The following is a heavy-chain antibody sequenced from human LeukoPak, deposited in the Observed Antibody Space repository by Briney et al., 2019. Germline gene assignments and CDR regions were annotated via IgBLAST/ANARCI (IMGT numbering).Heavy chain of an antibody. CDR3: VRDRYYFYGLDV. J-gene: IGHJ6*02. CDR1: GFTLSSYW. V-gene: IGHV3-74*01. Sequence: PGGSLRLSCAASGFTLSSYWMHWVRQAPGKGLVWVSRINSDGSSTTYADSVKGRFTISRDNAKNTLYLQMNSLRAEDTAVYYCVRDRYYFYGLDVWGQGTTVTVSS. CDR2: INSDGSST.